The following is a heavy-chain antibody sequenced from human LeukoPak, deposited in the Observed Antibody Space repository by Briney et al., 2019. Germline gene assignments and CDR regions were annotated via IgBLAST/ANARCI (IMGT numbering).Heavy chain of an antibody. V-gene: IGHV3-30*02. CDR3: ARVFSRIGEWGLLQYFDY. CDR1: GFTFSSYG. D-gene: IGHD1-26*01. J-gene: IGHJ4*02. CDR2: IRYDGSNK. Sequence: GGSLRLSCAASGFTFSSYGMHWVRQAPGKGLEWVAFIRYDGSNKYYADSVKGRFTISRDNSKNTLYLQMNSLRAEDTAVYYCARVFSRIGEWGLLQYFDYWGQGTLVTVSS.